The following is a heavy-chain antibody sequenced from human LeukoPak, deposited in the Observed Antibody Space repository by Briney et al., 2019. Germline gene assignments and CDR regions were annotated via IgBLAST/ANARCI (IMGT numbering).Heavy chain of an antibody. V-gene: IGHV3-43*01. D-gene: IGHD5-18*01. J-gene: IGHJ4*02. Sequence: PGGSLRLSCAASGFTFDDYTMHWVRQAPGKGLEWVSLISWDGDNTYYADSVKGRFTISRDNRANSLYLQMNSLRSEDTALYYCAKDIRYRSGYSYGSFDYWGQGTLGTVSS. CDR1: GFTFDDYT. CDR2: ISWDGDNT. CDR3: AKDIRYRSGYSYGSFDY.